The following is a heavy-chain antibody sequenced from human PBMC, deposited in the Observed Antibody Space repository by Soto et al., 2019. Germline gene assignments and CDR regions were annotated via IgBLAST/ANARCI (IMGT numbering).Heavy chain of an antibody. V-gene: IGHV3-23*01. Sequence: GGSLRLSCAASGFTFSSYAMSWVRQAPGKGLEWVSAISGSGGSTYYADSVKGRFTISRDNSKNTLYLQMNSLRAEDTAVYYCAKDRDVVVTAIGYYFDYWGQGTLVTVSS. CDR3: AKDRDVVVTAIGYYFDY. CDR1: GFTFSSYA. CDR2: ISGSGGST. J-gene: IGHJ4*02. D-gene: IGHD2-21*02.